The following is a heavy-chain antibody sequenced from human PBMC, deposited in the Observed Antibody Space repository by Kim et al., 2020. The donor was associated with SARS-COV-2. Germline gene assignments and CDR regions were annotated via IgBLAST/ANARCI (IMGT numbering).Heavy chain of an antibody. V-gene: IGHV4-59*08. Sequence: SETLSLTCTVSGGSISSYFWSWIRQPPGKGLEWIGYIYYSGSTKYNPSLKSRGTISVDTSKNQFSLKLNSVTAADTAVYYCARRASSSWYSSWFDPWGQG. CDR2: IYYSGST. CDR3: ARRASSSWYSSWFDP. D-gene: IGHD6-13*01. CDR1: GGSISSYF. J-gene: IGHJ5*02.